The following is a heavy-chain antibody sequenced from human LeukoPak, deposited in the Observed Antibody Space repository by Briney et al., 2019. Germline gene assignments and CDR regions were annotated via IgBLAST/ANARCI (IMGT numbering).Heavy chain of an antibody. CDR1: GGSISPYY. Sequence: SETLSLTRTVSGGSISPYYWSWIRQPPDKGLEWIGYISYSGSTNYNPSLKSRVNISVDKSKNQFSLKLSSVTAADTAVYYCASKDDYYFNYWGQGTLVTVSS. V-gene: IGHV4-59*12. CDR3: ASKDDYYFNY. D-gene: IGHD4/OR15-4a*01. J-gene: IGHJ4*02. CDR2: ISYSGST.